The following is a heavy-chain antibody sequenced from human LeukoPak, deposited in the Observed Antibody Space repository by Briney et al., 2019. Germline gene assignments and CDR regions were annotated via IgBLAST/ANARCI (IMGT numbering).Heavy chain of an antibody. CDR1: GGTFSSYA. V-gene: IGHV1-69*13. Sequence: ASVKVSCKASGGTFSSYAISWVRQAPGQGLEWMGGIIPIFGTANYAQKFQGRVAITADESTSTAYMELSSLRSEDTAVYYCARDESSTLTYWGQGTLVTVSS. J-gene: IGHJ4*02. CDR2: IIPIFGTA. CDR3: ARDESSTLTY. D-gene: IGHD4-17*01.